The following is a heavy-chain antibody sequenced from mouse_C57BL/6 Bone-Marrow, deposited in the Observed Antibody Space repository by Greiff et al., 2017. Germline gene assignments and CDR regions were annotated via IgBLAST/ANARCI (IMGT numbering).Heavy chain of an antibody. V-gene: IGHV1-75*01. CDR2: IFPGSGST. CDR3: ARCGFLYYFDY. J-gene: IGHJ2*01. Sequence: VQLVESGPELVKPGASVKISCKASGYTFTDYYINWVKQTPGQGLEWIGWIFPGSGSTYYNEKFKGKATLTVDKSSSTAYMLLRSLTSEDSAVYFCARCGFLYYFDYWGQGTTLTVSS. CDR1: GYTFTDYY. D-gene: IGHD1-1*02.